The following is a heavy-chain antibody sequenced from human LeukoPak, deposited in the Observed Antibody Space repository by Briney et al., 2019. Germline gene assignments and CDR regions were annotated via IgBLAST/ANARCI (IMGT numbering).Heavy chain of an antibody. D-gene: IGHD3-22*01. CDR3: ARAPHYYDSSGYLLFDY. CDR2: ISAYNGNT. CDR1: GYTFTSYG. Sequence: ASVKVSCKASGYTFTSYGISWVRQVPGQGLEWMGWISAYNGNTNYAQKLQGRVTMTTDTSTSTAYMELRSLRSDDTAVYYCARAPHYYDSSGYLLFDYWGQGTLVTVSS. J-gene: IGHJ4*02. V-gene: IGHV1-18*01.